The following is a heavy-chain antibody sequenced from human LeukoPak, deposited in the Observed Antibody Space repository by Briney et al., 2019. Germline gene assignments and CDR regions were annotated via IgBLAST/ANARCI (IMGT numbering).Heavy chain of an antibody. Sequence: SETLSLTCTVPGGSISSSSYYWGWIRQPPGKGLEWIGSIYYSGSTYYNPSLKSRVTISVDTSKNQFSLKLSSVTAADTAVYYCASAAAIPTFRGSVGWFDPWGQGTLVTVSS. CDR3: ASAAAIPTFRGSVGWFDP. CDR2: IYYSGST. CDR1: GGSISSSSYY. J-gene: IGHJ5*02. V-gene: IGHV4-39*07. D-gene: IGHD6-13*01.